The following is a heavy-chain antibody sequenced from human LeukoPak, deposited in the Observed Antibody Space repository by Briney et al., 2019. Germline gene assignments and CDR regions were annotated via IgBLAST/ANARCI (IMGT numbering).Heavy chain of an antibody. CDR1: GGSFSGYY. CDR3: ARVKIGRYCSSTSCPGYYYGVDV. J-gene: IGHJ6*02. D-gene: IGHD2-2*01. V-gene: IGHV4-34*01. Sequence: PSETLSLTCAVYGGSFSGYYWSWIRQPPGKGLEWIGEINHSGSTNYNPSLKSRVTISVDTSKNQFSLKLSSVTAADTAVYYCARVKIGRYCSSTSCPGYYYGVDVWGQGTTVTVSS. CDR2: INHSGST.